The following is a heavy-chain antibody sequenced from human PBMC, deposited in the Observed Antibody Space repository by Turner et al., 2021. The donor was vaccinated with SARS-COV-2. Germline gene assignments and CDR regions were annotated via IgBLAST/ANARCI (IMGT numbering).Heavy chain of an antibody. CDR2: FDPEDGET. CDR3: ATGVAVTGVVVADYYYYGMDV. V-gene: IGHV1-24*01. D-gene: IGHD6-19*01. Sequence: QVQLVQSGAELKKPGASVKVSCKVSGYTLTALSMHWVRQAPGKGREWMGGFDPEDGETSYAHKFQGNVTMTEDTSTDTAYMELSGLRSEDTAVYYCATGVAVTGVVVADYYYYGMDVWGQGTTVTVSS. CDR1: GYTLTALS. J-gene: IGHJ6*02.